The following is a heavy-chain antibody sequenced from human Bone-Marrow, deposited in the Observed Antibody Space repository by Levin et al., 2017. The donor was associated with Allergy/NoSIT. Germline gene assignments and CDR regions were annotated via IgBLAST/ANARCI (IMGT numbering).Heavy chain of an antibody. CDR3: ARGYDFWSGYYLDY. J-gene: IGHJ4*02. CDR1: GGTFSSYA. CDR2: IIPIFGTA. V-gene: IGHV1-69*06. D-gene: IGHD3-3*01. Sequence: SVKVSCKASGGTFSSYAISWVRQAPGQGLEWMGGIIPIFGTANYAQKFQGRVTITADKSTSTAYMELSSLRSEDTAVYHCARGYDFWSGYYLDYWGQGTLVTVSS.